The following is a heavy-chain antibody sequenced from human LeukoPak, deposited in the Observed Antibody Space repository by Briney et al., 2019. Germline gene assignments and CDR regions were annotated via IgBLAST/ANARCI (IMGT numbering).Heavy chain of an antibody. CDR2: INHSGST. CDR1: GGSLSGYY. J-gene: IGHJ2*01. D-gene: IGHD6-13*01. CDR3: AREAAAAGTTYWYFDL. Sequence: PSETLPLTCAVYGGSLSGYYWSWIRQPPGKGLEWIGEINHSGSTNYNPSLKSRVTISVDTSKNQFSLKLSSVTAADTAVYYCAREAAAAGTTYWYFDLWGRGTLVTVSS. V-gene: IGHV4-34*01.